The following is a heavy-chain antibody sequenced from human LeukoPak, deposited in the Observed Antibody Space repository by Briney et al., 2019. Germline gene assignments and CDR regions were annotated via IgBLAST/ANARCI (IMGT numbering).Heavy chain of an antibody. D-gene: IGHD1-26*01. CDR3: ARGSYTGNYYVGYFDY. CDR2: LYSGGGT. J-gene: IGHJ4*02. CDR1: GFIVSTNY. V-gene: IGHV3-66*01. Sequence: GGSLRLSCAASGFIVSTNYMNWVRQAPGKGLEWVSVLYSGGGTYYADSVKGRFTISRDNSKNTLYLQMNSLRAEDTAVYYCARGSYTGNYYVGYFDYWGLGTLVTVSS.